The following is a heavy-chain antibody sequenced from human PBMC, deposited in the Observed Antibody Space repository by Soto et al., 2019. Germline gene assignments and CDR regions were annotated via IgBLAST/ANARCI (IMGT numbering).Heavy chain of an antibody. CDR2: ISAYNGNT. V-gene: IGHV1-18*04. CDR1: GYTFTSYG. CDR3: GRDQGTSVDYCYYGMDV. J-gene: IGHJ6*02. Sequence: ASVKVSCKASGYTFTSYGISWVRQAPGQGLEWMGWISAYNGNTNYAQKLQGRVTMTTDTSTCTAYMELRSLRSDDTAVYYCGRDQGTSVDYCYYGMDVWGQGTTVTVSS.